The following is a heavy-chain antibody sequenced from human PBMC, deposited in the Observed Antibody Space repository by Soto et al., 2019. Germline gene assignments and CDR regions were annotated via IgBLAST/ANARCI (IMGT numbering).Heavy chain of an antibody. Sequence: SETLSLTCTVSGGSISSYYWSWIRQPPGKGLEWIGYIYYSGSTNYNPSLKSRVTISVDTSKNQFPLKLSSVTAADTAVYYCAGGIAVAGTFRPYYYYGMDVWGQGTTVTVSS. V-gene: IGHV4-59*01. J-gene: IGHJ6*02. CDR3: AGGIAVAGTFRPYYYYGMDV. D-gene: IGHD6-19*01. CDR2: IYYSGST. CDR1: GGSISSYY.